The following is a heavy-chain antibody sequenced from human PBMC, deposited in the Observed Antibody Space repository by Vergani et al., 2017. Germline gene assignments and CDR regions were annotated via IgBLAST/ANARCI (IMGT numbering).Heavy chain of an antibody. CDR1: GYTFTGYY. CDR3: ASSGNVVVVPGTLVRLDGFDI. D-gene: IGHD2-15*01. V-gene: IGHV1-2*02. CDR2: NDPKSGDT. J-gene: IGHJ3*02. Sequence: QFQLVQSGAEVKKAGASLKVSCKASGYTFTGYYLHWVRQAPGQGLEWMGWNDPKSGDTKYAQKFQGRISMTRDTSISTAYLELSRLQSDDTAISLCASSGNVVVVPGTLVRLDGFDIWGQGTKVSVSS.